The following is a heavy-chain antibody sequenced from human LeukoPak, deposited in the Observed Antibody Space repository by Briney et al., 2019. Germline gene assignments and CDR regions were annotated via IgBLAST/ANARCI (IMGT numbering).Heavy chain of an antibody. D-gene: IGHD3-22*01. CDR3: ARHFTYYYDSSGYPRDAFDI. V-gene: IGHV4-59*08. CDR2: IYDSGSA. CDR1: GGSISGYY. J-gene: IGHJ3*02. Sequence: SETLSLTCTVSGGSISGYYWSWIRQSPGKGLLWIGCIYDSGSANYNPSLKSRVTISEDMPKNQFSLKLTSVTAADTALYYCARHFTYYYDSSGYPRDAFDIWGQGTMVTVSS.